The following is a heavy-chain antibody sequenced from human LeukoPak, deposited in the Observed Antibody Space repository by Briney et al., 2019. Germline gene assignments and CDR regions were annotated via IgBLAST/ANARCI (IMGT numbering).Heavy chain of an antibody. D-gene: IGHD6-6*01. V-gene: IGHV4-59*08. CDR1: GGFISSLY. Sequence: PSETLSLTCSVSGGFISSLYWSWIRQPPGKGLEWIGYIYYSGCTNYNPSLKGRVTMFVDMSKNQFSLRLSSVTAADTAVYYCASHRAYGSSSPFDYWGQGTLVTVSS. J-gene: IGHJ4*02. CDR3: ASHRAYGSSSPFDY. CDR2: IYYSGCT.